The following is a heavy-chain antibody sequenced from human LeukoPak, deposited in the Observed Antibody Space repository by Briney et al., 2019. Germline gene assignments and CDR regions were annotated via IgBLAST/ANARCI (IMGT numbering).Heavy chain of an antibody. CDR1: GFTVSSNY. J-gene: IGHJ1*01. CDR2: IYSGGST. D-gene: IGHD1-26*01. CDR3: ACSGSYMDEYFQH. V-gene: IGHV3-66*02. Sequence: PGGSLRLSCAASGFTVSSNYMSWVRQAPGKGLEWVSVIYSGGSTYYADSVKGRFTISRDNSKNTLYLQMNSLRAEDTAVYYCACSGSYMDEYFQHWGQGTLVTVSS.